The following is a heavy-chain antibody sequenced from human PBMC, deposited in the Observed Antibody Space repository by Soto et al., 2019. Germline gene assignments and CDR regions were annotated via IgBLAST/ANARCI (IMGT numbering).Heavy chain of an antibody. CDR3: ARVLVVATTVDY. Sequence: QVQLVQSGAEEKKPGASVKVSCKASGYTFTSYAMHWVRQAPGQRLEWMGWINAGNGNTKYSQKFQGRVTITGDTSSSSAYMELSSLRSEDTAVYYCARVLVVATTVDYWGQGTLVTVSS. J-gene: IGHJ4*02. D-gene: IGHD1-26*01. CDR2: INAGNGNT. V-gene: IGHV1-3*05. CDR1: GYTFTSYA.